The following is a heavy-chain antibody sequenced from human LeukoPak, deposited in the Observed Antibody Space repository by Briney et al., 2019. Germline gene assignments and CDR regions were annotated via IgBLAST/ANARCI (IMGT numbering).Heavy chain of an antibody. CDR1: GGSISSYY. CDR2: IYYSVRT. CDR3: ATEVAVRGFDY. Sequence: SETLSLTCTVSGGSISSYYWSWIRQPPGKGREWIGYIYYSVRTNYNPSLQSRVTISVDTSKNQFSLKLSSVPAADTAVYYCATEVAVRGFDYWGQGTLVTVSS. J-gene: IGHJ4*02. D-gene: IGHD3-10*01. V-gene: IGHV4-59*01.